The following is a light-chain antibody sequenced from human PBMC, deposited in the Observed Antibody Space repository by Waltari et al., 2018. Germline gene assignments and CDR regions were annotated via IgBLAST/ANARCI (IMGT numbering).Light chain of an antibody. CDR3: QQYDISPLT. CDR1: QTIRTTY. Sequence: EIVLTQSPGTLSLSPGQTATLPCRASQTIRTTYLAWYQPKPGQAPTLLIYGASSRATGIPHRFSGSGYVTDFSLTISSLEPEEFAVYYCQQYDISPLTFGGGTKVEIK. V-gene: IGKV3-20*01. J-gene: IGKJ4*01. CDR2: GAS.